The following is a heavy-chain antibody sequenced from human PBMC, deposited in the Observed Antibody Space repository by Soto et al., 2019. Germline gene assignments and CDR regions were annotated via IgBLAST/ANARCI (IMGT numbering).Heavy chain of an antibody. CDR3: ARDIHSNYYYYGMDV. J-gene: IGHJ6*02. CDR2: IWYDGSNK. Sequence: GGSLRLSCAASGFTFSSYGMHWVRQAPGKGLEWVAVIWYDGSNKYYADSVKGRFTISRDNSKNTLYLQMNSLRAEDTAVYYCARDIHSNYYYYGMDVWGQGTTVTVSS. D-gene: IGHD2-15*01. CDR1: GFTFSSYG. V-gene: IGHV3-33*01.